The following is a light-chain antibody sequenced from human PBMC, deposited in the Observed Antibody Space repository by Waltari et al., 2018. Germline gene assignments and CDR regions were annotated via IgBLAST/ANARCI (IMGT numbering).Light chain of an antibody. V-gene: IGKV2-28*01. CDR3: MQVLQTPFT. CDR1: QSRLHSNGYNY. J-gene: IGKJ3*01. Sequence: DIVMTQSPLSLPVTPGEPASISCRSSQSRLHSNGYNYFNWYLQKPGQSPQLLIYLGSDRASGVPDRFSGSGSGTDFTLEISRVEADDVGVYYCMQVLQTPFTFGPGTTVDIK. CDR2: LGS.